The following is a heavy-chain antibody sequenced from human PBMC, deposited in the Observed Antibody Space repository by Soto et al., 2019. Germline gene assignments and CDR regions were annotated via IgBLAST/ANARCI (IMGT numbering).Heavy chain of an antibody. CDR2: ISRYGDFT. D-gene: IGHD3-22*01. CDR3: AKDRYLDHDSRGYLFDN. J-gene: IGHJ4*02. Sequence: EVQLLESGGDLIQPGGSLRLPCAASGFTFNIYAMTWVRQAPGKGLEWVSAISRYGDFTYYADSVEGRFTISRDNSNNPLYLQMNSLRAEDTAVYYCAKDRYLDHDSRGYLFDNWGQGTLVTVSS. V-gene: IGHV3-23*01. CDR1: GFTFNIYA.